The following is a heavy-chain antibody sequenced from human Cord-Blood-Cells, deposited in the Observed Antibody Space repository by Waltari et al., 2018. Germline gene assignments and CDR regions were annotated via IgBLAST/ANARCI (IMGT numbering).Heavy chain of an antibody. D-gene: IGHD2-2*01. CDR1: GGSISRSNW. V-gene: IGHV4-4*02. CDR2: IYHSGST. CDR3: ARYCSSTSCYYFDY. J-gene: IGHJ4*02. Sequence: QVQLQESVPGLVKPSGTLSLTCAVSGGSISRSNWSRSARQPPGKGLEWIGEIYHSGSTNYNPSLKSRVTISVDKSKNQFSLKLSSVTAADTAVYYCARYCSSTSCYYFDYWGQGTLVTVSS.